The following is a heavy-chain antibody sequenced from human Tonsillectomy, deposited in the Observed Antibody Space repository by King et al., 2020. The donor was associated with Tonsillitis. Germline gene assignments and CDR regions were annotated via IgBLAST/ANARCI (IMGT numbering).Heavy chain of an antibody. D-gene: IGHD4-23*01. CDR2: IYSGGSTT. Sequence: VQLVQSGGGLVQPGGSLRLSCAASGFTFSSYAMSWVRQAPGKGLEWVSVIYSGGSTTYYADSVKGRFTISRDNSKNTLYLQMNSLRAEDTAVYYCAKTPLVTPDPPRVDYWGQGTLVTVSS. J-gene: IGHJ4*02. CDR1: GFTFSSYA. CDR3: AKTPLVTPDPPRVDY. V-gene: IGHV3-23*03.